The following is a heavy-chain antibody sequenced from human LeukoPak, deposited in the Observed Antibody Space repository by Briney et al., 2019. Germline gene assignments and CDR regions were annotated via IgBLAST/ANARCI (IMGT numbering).Heavy chain of an antibody. V-gene: IGHV1-18*01. Sequence: ASVKVSCKTSGYTFSNYGITWGRQAPGQGLEWMGWISAYNGQTNYAQKFQGRVTMTIDTSTSTAYMDLSTLRSDDTAVYYCARDRSYSSSWFDYWGQGTLVTVSS. J-gene: IGHJ4*02. CDR2: ISAYNGQT. CDR1: GYTFSNYG. CDR3: ARDRSYSSSWFDY. D-gene: IGHD6-13*01.